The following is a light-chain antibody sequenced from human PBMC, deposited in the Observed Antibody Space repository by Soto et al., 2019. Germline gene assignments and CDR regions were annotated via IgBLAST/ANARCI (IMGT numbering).Light chain of an antibody. J-gene: IGLJ2*01. V-gene: IGLV4-60*03. Sequence: LVLTQSSSASASLGSSVKLTCTLSSGHSSYTIAWHQQRPGKAPRYLMKLEGSGKGSGVPDRFSGSSSGADRYLTISNLQSEDEADYYCETWDTNTRVFGGGTKLTVL. CDR3: ETWDTNTRV. CDR2: LEGSG. CDR1: SGHSSYT.